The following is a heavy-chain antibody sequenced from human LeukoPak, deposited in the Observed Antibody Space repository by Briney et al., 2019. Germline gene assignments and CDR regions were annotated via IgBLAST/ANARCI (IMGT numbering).Heavy chain of an antibody. V-gene: IGHV3-7*03. CDR1: GFTFVSHW. J-gene: IGHJ4*02. D-gene: IGHD3-22*01. CDR3: AKRNIYTDSIGYSLIDY. CDR2: INQDGSER. Sequence: GGSLRLSCVASGFTFVSHWMTWVRQAPGKGLEWVANINQDGSERYYVDSVKGRFTISRDNSRKKVYLQMNSLRAEDTAVYYCAKRNIYTDSIGYSLIDYWGQGTLVTVAS.